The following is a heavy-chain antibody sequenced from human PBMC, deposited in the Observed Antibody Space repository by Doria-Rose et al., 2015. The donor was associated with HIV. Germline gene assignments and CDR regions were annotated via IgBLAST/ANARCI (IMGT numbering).Heavy chain of an antibody. CDR1: GVSLSSPGMG. D-gene: IGHD6-13*01. V-gene: IGHV2-26*01. Sequence: SGPVLVKPTETLTLTYTVSGVSLSSPGMGVSWIRQPPGKALEWLANIFSDDDRSYKTSLTSRLTISRSTSKSQVVITMTDMDPVDTATYYCARIKSSRWYHKYYFDFWGQGTLVIVSA. CDR3: ARIKSSRWYHKYYFDF. CDR2: IFSDDDR. J-gene: IGHJ4*02.